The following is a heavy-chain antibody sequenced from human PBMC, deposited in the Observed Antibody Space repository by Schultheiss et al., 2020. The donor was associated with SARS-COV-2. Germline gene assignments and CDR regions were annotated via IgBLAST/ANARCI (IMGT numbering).Heavy chain of an antibody. J-gene: IGHJ3*02. Sequence: SETLSLTCTVSGGSVSSGSYYWSWIRQPPGKGLEWIGYIYYSGSTNYNPSLKSRVTISVDTSKNQFSLKLSSVTAADTAVYYCAIKDVGGNSGGAFDIWGQGTMVTVSS. CDR3: AIKDVGGNSGGAFDI. D-gene: IGHD4-23*01. CDR2: IYYSGST. CDR1: GGSVSSGSYY. V-gene: IGHV4-61*01.